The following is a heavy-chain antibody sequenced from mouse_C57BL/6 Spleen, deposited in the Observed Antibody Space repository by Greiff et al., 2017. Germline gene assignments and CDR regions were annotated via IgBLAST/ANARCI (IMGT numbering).Heavy chain of an antibody. CDR2: IDPSDSET. V-gene: IGHV1-52*01. CDR1: GYTFTSYW. D-gene: IGHD2-3*01. CDR3: ARGTDGYAMDY. Sequence: VQLQQPGAELVRPGSSVKLSCKASGYTFTSYWMHWVKQRPIQGLEWIGNIDPSDSETHYNQKFKDKATLTVDKSSSTAYMQLSSLTSEDSAVYYCARGTDGYAMDYWGQGTSVTVSS. J-gene: IGHJ4*01.